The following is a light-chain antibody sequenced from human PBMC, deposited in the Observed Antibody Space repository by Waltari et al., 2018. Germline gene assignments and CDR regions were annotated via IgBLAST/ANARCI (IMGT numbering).Light chain of an antibody. J-gene: IGKJ4*01. CDR3: QHYNNWPLT. CDR1: QSINTN. Sequence: EIVMTQSPATLSVSPGEGATLSCRASQSINTNLAWYQQKPGQPPRLLIFGASTRATGIPDRFSGSGSGTEFTLTSSSLQSEDFAAYFCQHYNNWPLTFGGGTKVEIK. V-gene: IGKV3-15*01. CDR2: GAS.